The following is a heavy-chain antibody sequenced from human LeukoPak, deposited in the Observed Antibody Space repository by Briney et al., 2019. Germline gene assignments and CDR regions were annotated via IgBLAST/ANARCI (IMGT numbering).Heavy chain of an antibody. J-gene: IGHJ5*02. D-gene: IGHD2-2*01. CDR3: ARGGAKFVVVPAAIWSWFDP. V-gene: IGHV1-2*02. Sequence: ASVKVSCKASGYTFTGYYMHWVRQAPGQGLEWMGWINPNSGGTNYAQKFQGRVTMTRDTSISTAYMELSRLRSDDTAVYYCARGGAKFVVVPAAIWSWFDPWGQGTLVTVSS. CDR1: GYTFTGYY. CDR2: INPNSGGT.